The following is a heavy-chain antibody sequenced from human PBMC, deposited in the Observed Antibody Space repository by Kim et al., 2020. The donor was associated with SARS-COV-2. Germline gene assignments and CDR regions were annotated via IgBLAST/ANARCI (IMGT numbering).Heavy chain of an antibody. D-gene: IGHD6-19*01. V-gene: IGHV1-8*01. CDR3: ARVYSGWQKTDY. CDR2: MNPNSGNT. Sequence: ASVKVSCKASGYTFTSYDINWVRQATGQGLEWMGWMNPNSGNTGYAQKFQGRVTMTRNTSISTAYMELSSLRSEDTAVYYCARVYSGWQKTDYWGQGTLVTVSS. CDR1: GYTFTSYD. J-gene: IGHJ4*02.